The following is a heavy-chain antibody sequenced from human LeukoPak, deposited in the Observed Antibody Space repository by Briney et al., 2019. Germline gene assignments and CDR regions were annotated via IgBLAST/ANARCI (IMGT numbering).Heavy chain of an antibody. V-gene: IGHV3-21*01. Sequence: NPGGSLRLSCAASGFTFSTYSMNWVRQAPGKGLEWVSCISSSSTYIYYADSVKGRFTISRDNAKNSLYLQMNSLRAEDTAVYYCARDQTTQEVVTAIPDYWGQGTLVTVSS. D-gene: IGHD2-21*02. CDR3: ARDQTTQEVVTAIPDY. J-gene: IGHJ4*02. CDR1: GFTFSTYS. CDR2: ISSSSTYI.